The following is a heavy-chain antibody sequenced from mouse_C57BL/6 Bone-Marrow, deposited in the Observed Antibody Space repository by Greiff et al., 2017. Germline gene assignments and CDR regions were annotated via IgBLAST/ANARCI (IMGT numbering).Heavy chain of an antibody. V-gene: IGHV1-80*01. CDR2: IYPGDGDT. Sequence: VQLQQSGAELVKPGASVKISCKASGYAFSSYWMNWVKQRPGKGLEWIGQIYPGDGDTNYNGKFKGKATLTADKSSSTAYMQLSSLTSEDSAVYFCARYDTTVVATDWYFDVWGTGTTVTVSS. J-gene: IGHJ1*03. D-gene: IGHD1-1*01. CDR1: GYAFSSYW. CDR3: ARYDTTVVATDWYFDV.